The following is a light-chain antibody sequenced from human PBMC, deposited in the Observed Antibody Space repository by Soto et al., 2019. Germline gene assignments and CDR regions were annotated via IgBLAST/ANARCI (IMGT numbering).Light chain of an antibody. Sequence: LTQPASVSGSPVQSITISCTGASSDVGGYNYVSWYQQHPGKAPKLMIYDVSNRPSGVSNRFSGSKSGNTASLTTSGLQAEDEADYYCSSYTSSSIVFGTGTKVTVL. V-gene: IGLV2-14*01. CDR1: SSDVGGYNY. CDR3: SSYTSSSIV. CDR2: DVS. J-gene: IGLJ1*01.